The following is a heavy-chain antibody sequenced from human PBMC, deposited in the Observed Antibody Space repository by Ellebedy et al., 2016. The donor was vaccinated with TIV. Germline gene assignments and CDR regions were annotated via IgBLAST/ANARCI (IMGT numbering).Heavy chain of an antibody. CDR1: GFTFSSYA. CDR3: AREPSTWIQLWSSHY. Sequence: GESLKISCTASGFTFSSYAMSWVRQAPGKGLEWVAGVNGGGLVIAYADSVKGRFTISSDTAQNTLYLHMNSLRTEDTALYFCAREPSTWIQLWSSHYWGQGTLVTVSS. D-gene: IGHD5-18*01. CDR2: VNGGGLVI. V-gene: IGHV3-23*01. J-gene: IGHJ4*02.